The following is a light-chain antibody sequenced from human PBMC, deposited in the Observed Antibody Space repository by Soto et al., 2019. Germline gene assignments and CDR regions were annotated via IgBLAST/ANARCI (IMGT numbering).Light chain of an antibody. CDR1: QTVISTY. CDR2: GAS. J-gene: IGKJ4*01. CDR3: QQFGDSLT. V-gene: IGKV3-20*01. Sequence: ETVLTQSPGTLSLSPGERATLSCRASQTVISTYLAWYQQKPGQAPRLLIYGASSRATGIPDRFSGGGSGTDFTLSVSRLEPEDFAVYYCQQFGDSLTFGGGTKVEI.